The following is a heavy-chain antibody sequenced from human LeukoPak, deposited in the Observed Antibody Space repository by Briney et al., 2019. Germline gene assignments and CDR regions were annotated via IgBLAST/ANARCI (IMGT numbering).Heavy chain of an antibody. CDR1: GFTFSSYG. J-gene: IGHJ3*02. Sequence: GGSLRLSCAASGFTFSSYGMHWVRQAPGKGLEWVAVISYDGSNKYYADSVKGRFTISRDNSKNTLYLQMNSLRAEDTAVYYCARVPRSGWPLWDAFDIWGQGTVVTVSS. CDR2: ISYDGSNK. D-gene: IGHD6-19*01. CDR3: ARVPRSGWPLWDAFDI. V-gene: IGHV3-30*03.